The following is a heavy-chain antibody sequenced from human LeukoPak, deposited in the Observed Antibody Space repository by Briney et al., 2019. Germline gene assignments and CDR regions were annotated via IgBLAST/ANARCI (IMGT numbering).Heavy chain of an antibody. CDR1: GFAFSNYG. CDR3: ARVRFNWNSSGGFDY. Sequence: PGGSLRLSCAASGFAFSNYGMHWVRQAPGKGLEWVSSISSSSSYIYYADSVKGRFTISRDNAKNSLYLQMNSLRAEDTAVYYCARVRFNWNSSGGFDYWGQGTLVTVSS. D-gene: IGHD1-1*01. V-gene: IGHV3-21*01. J-gene: IGHJ4*02. CDR2: ISSSSSYI.